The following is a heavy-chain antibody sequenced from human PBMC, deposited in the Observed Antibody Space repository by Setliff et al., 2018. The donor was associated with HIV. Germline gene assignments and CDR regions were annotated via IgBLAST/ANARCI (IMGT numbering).Heavy chain of an antibody. CDR2: IYYSGST. V-gene: IGHV4-59*11. J-gene: IGHJ4*02. D-gene: IGHD3-10*01. CDR3: ARDRGYGSGNYNGY. CDR1: GGSISSHY. Sequence: SETLSLTCTVSGGSISSHYWSWIRQPPGKGLEWIGSIYYSGSTNYNPSLKSRVTISVDTSKNQFSLKLRSVTAADTAVYYCARDRGYGSGNYNGYWGQGTLVTVSS.